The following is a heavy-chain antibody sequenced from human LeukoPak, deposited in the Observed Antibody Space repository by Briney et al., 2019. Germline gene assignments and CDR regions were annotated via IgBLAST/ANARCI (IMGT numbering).Heavy chain of an antibody. D-gene: IGHD4-17*01. J-gene: IGHJ5*02. V-gene: IGHV1-18*01. CDR2: ISAYNGNT. CDR3: ARALRSRRGSFWFGP. Sequence: ASVKVSCKASGYTFTSYGISWVRQAPGQGLEWMGWISAYNGNTNYAQKLQGRVTMTTDTFTSTAYMELRSLRSDDTAVYYCARALRSRRGSFWFGPWGQGTLVTVSS. CDR1: GYTFTSYG.